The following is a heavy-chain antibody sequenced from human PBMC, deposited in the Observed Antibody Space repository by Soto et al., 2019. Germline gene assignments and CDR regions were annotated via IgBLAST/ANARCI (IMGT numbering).Heavy chain of an antibody. Sequence: PGESLKISCKGFGYSFTSYWIVWVRQMSGKGLEWMGIIYPGDSDTRYSPSFQGQVTISADKSISTAYLRWSSLKASDTAMYYCARRGDAAFITGAFDIWGQGTTVTVSS. CDR2: IYPGDSDT. V-gene: IGHV5-51*01. D-gene: IGHD5-18*01. CDR1: GYSFTSYW. CDR3: ARRGDAAFITGAFDI. J-gene: IGHJ3*02.